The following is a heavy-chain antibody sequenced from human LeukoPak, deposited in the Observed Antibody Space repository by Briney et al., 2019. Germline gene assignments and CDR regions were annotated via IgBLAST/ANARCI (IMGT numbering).Heavy chain of an antibody. CDR1: GFIFSSYW. CDR2: IKQDGREK. CDR3: ARDGDDGSSYYSDY. V-gene: IGHV3-7*03. J-gene: IGHJ4*02. Sequence: PGGSLRLSCAASGFIFSSYWMTWVRQAPGKGLEWVANIKQDGREKYYVDSVKGRFTISRDNAKNSLYLQMNSLRAEDTAVYYCARDGDDGSSYYSDYWGQGTLVTVSS. D-gene: IGHD3-22*01.